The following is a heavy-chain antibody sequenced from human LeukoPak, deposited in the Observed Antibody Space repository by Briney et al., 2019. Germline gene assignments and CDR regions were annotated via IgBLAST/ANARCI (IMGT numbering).Heavy chain of an antibody. Sequence: PSVKVASKTSGYIFTDYYMHWVRPPPGQGLDWMGWINPNSGGTSSAQKFQGRVTMTRDTSITTVYMEVSWLTSDDTAIYYCARADRLHGGPYLIGPWGQGTLVTVSS. CDR3: ARADRLHGGPYLIGP. D-gene: IGHD2-21*01. V-gene: IGHV1-2*02. J-gene: IGHJ5*02. CDR2: INPNSGGT. CDR1: GYIFTDYY.